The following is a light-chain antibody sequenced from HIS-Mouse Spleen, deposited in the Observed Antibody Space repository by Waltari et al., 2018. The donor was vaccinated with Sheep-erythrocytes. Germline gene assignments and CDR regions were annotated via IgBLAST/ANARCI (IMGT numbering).Light chain of an antibody. J-gene: IGLJ3*02. Sequence: QSVLTQPPSASGTPGQRVTISCSGSSSNIGSNYVYWYQQLPGTAPKLLIYRNNQRASGVPDRCSGSKSGTSASLAISGLRSEDEADYYCAAWDDSLSGNWVFGGGTKLTVL. CDR3: AAWDDSLSGNWV. CDR2: RNN. CDR1: SSNIGSNY. V-gene: IGLV1-47*01.